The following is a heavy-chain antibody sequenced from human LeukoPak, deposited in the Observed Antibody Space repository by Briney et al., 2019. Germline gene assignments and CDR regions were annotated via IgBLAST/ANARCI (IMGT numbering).Heavy chain of an antibody. J-gene: IGHJ4*02. D-gene: IGHD6-19*01. CDR2: IYHSGST. Sequence: SETLSLTCTVSGYSISSGYYWGWIRPPPGKGLEWIGSIYHSGSTYNNPSLKSRVTISVDTSKNQFSLRLTSVTAADTAVYYCARDDIVVAGTRADYWGQGTLVTVSS. V-gene: IGHV4-38-2*02. CDR3: ARDDIVVAGTRADY. CDR1: GYSISSGYY.